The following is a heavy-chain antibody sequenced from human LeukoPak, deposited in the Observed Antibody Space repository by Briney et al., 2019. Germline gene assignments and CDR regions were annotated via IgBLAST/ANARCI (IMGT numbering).Heavy chain of an antibody. CDR3: TRHGHDYSKHATGYYYYYMDV. CDR2: IRSKANSYAT. D-gene: IGHD4-11*01. CDR1: GFTFSGSA. Sequence: GGSLRLSCAASGFTFSGSAMHWVRQASGKGLEWVGRIRSKANSYATAYAASVKGRFTISRDDSKNTAYLQMNSLKTEDTAVYYCTRHGHDYSKHATGYYYYYMDVWGKGTTVTVSS. V-gene: IGHV3-73*01. J-gene: IGHJ6*03.